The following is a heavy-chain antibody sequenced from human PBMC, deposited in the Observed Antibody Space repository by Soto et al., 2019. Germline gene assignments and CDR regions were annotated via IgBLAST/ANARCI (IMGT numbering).Heavy chain of an antibody. J-gene: IGHJ6*02. V-gene: IGHV3-30-3*01. D-gene: IGHD4-17*01. CDR3: ARGDTYGAYNYYSMDV. Sequence: QVQLVESGGGVVQPGRSLRLSCAASGFTFSSYAMHWVRQAPGKGLDWVAVISFDGGIKYYADSVKGRFTISRDNSKNTLYLQMNCLRAEDTAVHYCARGDTYGAYNYYSMDVWGQGTTVTVPS. CDR2: ISFDGGIK. CDR1: GFTFSSYA.